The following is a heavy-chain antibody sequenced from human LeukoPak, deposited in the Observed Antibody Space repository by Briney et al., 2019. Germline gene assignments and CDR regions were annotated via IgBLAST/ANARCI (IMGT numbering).Heavy chain of an antibody. J-gene: IGHJ4*02. CDR1: GYIFTCYY. V-gene: IGHV1-2*02. CDR3: AREEEGIDY. CDR2: INPNSGGT. Sequence: GASVKVSCKASGYIFTCYYMHWVRQAPGQGLEWMGWINPNSGGTNYAEKFQGRVTMTRDTSISTAYMELTRLRSDDTAVYYCAREEEGIDYWGQGTPVTVSS.